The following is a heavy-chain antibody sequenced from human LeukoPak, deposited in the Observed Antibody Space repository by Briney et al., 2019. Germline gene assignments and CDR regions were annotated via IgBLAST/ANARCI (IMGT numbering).Heavy chain of an antibody. CDR1: GFTFGDYA. V-gene: IGHV3-49*04. D-gene: IGHD5-24*01. Sequence: PGGSLRPSCTASGFTFGDYAMSWVRQAPGKGLEWVGFIRSKAYGGTTEYAASVKGRSTISRDDSKSIAYLQMNSLKTEDTAVYYCTRSTKGSRDGYNFWGQGTLVTVSS. CDR2: IRSKAYGGTT. J-gene: IGHJ4*02. CDR3: TRSTKGSRDGYNF.